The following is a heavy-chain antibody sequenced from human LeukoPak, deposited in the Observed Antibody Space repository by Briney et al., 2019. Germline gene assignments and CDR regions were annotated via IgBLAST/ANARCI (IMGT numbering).Heavy chain of an antibody. D-gene: IGHD5-18*01. Sequence: GGSLRLSCAASGFMFSDYYMSWMRQAPGKGLEWVSYISNSGGSPIYNADSVKGRFTISRDNAKNSLYLQMNSLRAEDTAVYYCARVKTVYSYGEFDYWGQGTLVTVSS. J-gene: IGHJ4*02. CDR2: ISNSGGSPI. V-gene: IGHV3-11*04. CDR3: ARVKTVYSYGEFDY. CDR1: GFMFSDYY.